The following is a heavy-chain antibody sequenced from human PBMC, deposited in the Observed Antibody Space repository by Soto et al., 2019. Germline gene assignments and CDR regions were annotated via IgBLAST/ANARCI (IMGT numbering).Heavy chain of an antibody. V-gene: IGHV3-7*01. CDR3: ARDGYQLLSAFDY. J-gene: IGHJ4*02. CDR1: GFTFSSYW. Sequence: GGSLRLSCAASGFTFSSYWMSWVRQAPGKGLEWVANIKQDGSEKYYVDSVKGRFTISRDNAKNSLYLQMNSLRAEDTAVYYCARDGYQLLSAFDYWGQGTLVTVSS. CDR2: IKQDGSEK. D-gene: IGHD2-2*01.